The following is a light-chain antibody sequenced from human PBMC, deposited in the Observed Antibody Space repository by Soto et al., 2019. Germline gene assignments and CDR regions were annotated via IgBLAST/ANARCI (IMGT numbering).Light chain of an antibody. Sequence: QSVLTQPPSASGSPGQSVTISCTGTTSDVGGYNYVSWYQLHPDKVPKLIIYEVNKRPSGVPDRFSGSKSGSTASLTVSGLQAEDEADYYCCSYVGATTYVFGTGTKVTVL. CDR2: EVN. J-gene: IGLJ1*01. CDR3: CSYVGATTYV. CDR1: TSDVGGYNY. V-gene: IGLV2-8*01.